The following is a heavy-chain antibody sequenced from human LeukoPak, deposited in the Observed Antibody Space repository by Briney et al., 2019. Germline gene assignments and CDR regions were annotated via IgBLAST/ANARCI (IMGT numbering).Heavy chain of an antibody. CDR2: ISGSGGST. J-gene: IGHJ4*02. D-gene: IGHD1-26*01. CDR3: AKTLVGATAYFDS. CDR1: GFTFSSYA. V-gene: IGHV3-23*01. Sequence: GGSLRLSCAASGFTFSSYAMSWVRQAPGRGLEWVSSISGSGGSTYYADSVKGRFIISRDNSKNTVNLQMNSLRAEDTALYYCAKTLVGATAYFDSWGQGTLVTVSS.